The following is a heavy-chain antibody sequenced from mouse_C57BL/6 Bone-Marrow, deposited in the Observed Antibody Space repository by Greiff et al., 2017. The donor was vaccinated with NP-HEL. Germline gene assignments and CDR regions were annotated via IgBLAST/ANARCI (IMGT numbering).Heavy chain of an antibody. J-gene: IGHJ2*01. V-gene: IGHV1-61*01. CDR1: GYTFTSYW. CDR3: AVGGLRYYFDY. CDR2: ISPSASET. D-gene: IGHD2-4*01. Sequence: VQLQQPGAALARPGSSVKLSCQASGYTFTSYWLAWVKHRPGQGLEWIGNISPSASETHYNQKFKDKATLTVDKSSSTAYMQLSSLTSEESAVYDCAVGGLRYYFDYWGQGTTPTVSS.